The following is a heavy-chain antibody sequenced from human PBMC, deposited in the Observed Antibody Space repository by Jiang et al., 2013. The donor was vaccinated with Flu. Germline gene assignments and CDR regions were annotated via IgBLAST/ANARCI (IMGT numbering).Heavy chain of an antibody. J-gene: IGHJ4*02. CDR2: IYSSGST. V-gene: IGHV4-31*03. Sequence: GSGLVKPSQTLSLTCTVSGGSISSGYYYWSWIRQYPGKGLEWIGYIYSSGSTYYNPSLKSRFTISLDTSENQFSLKLSSVTAADTAVYYCARSYCSGGGCYKHGFDYWGQGTLVTVSS. CDR3: ARSYCSGGGCYKHGFDY. D-gene: IGHD2-15*01. CDR1: GGSISSGYYY.